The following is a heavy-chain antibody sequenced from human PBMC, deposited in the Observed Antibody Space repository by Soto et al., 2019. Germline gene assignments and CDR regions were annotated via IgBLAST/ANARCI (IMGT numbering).Heavy chain of an antibody. Sequence: SETLSLTCTVSGGSISSGGYYWNWIRQHPGKGLEWIGEINHSGSTNYNPSLKSRVTISVDTSKNQFSLKLSSVTAADTAVYYCARLPRGYNYGMDVWGQGTTVTVSS. V-gene: IGHV4-31*03. CDR1: GGSISSGGYY. J-gene: IGHJ6*02. CDR3: ARLPRGYNYGMDV. CDR2: INHSGST.